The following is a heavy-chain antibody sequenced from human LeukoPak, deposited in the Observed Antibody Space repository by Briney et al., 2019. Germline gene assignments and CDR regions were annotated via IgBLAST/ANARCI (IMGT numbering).Heavy chain of an antibody. V-gene: IGHV3-74*01. J-gene: IGHJ4*02. CDR1: GFTFSSYW. D-gene: IGHD1-26*01. CDR2: INSDGSST. Sequence: GGSLRLSCAASGFTFSSYWMHWVRQAPGKGLVGVSRINSDGSSTSYADSVKGRFTISRDNAKNTLYLQMNSLRVEDTAVYFCARVGATAGLGYWGQGTLVTVSS. CDR3: ARVGATAGLGY.